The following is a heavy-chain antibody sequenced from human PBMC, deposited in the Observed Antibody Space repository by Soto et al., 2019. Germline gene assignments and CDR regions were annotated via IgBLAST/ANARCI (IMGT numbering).Heavy chain of an antibody. CDR2: ISSSGSTI. CDR1: GFTFSDYY. CDR3: ARGTDIVVVPAAIRSDWFDP. D-gene: IGHD2-2*02. Sequence: GGSMRLSCAACGFTFSDYYMSWIRQAQGKGLEWVSYISSSGSTIYYADSVKGRFTISRDNAKNSLYLQMNSLRAEDTAVYYCARGTDIVVVPAAIRSDWFDPWGQGTLVTVSS. V-gene: IGHV3-11*01. J-gene: IGHJ5*02.